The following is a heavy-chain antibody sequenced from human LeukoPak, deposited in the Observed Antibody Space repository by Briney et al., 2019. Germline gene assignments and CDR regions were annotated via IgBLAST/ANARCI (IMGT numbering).Heavy chain of an antibody. Sequence: PSETLSLTCTVSGYSISSGYYWGWIRQPPGKGLEWIGSIYHSGRTYYKPSLESRVTISVDTSKNQFSLKLSSVTAADTAVYYCARVSNGAFDIWGQGTMVTVSS. J-gene: IGHJ3*02. CDR1: GYSISSGYY. V-gene: IGHV4-38-2*02. CDR2: IYHSGRT. CDR3: ARVSNGAFDI. D-gene: IGHD2-8*01.